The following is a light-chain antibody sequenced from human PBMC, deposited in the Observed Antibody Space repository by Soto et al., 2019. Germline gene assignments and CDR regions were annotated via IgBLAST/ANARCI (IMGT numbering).Light chain of an antibody. CDR3: SSYTSSSTLNV. J-gene: IGLJ1*01. CDR2: EVS. CDR1: TSDVGGYNF. V-gene: IGLV2-14*01. Sequence: QSALTQPASVSGSPGQSITISCTGTTSDVGGYNFVSWYQQHPGKAPRLVIYEVSNRPSGVSNRFSGSKSGNTASLTISGLQAEDEADYYCSSYTSSSTLNVFGTATKLTVL.